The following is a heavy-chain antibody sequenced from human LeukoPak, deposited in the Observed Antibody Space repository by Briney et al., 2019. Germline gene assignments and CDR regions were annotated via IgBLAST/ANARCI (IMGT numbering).Heavy chain of an antibody. CDR2: IGGSGTRT. D-gene: IGHD2-2*03. Sequence: GGSLRLLCSASGFTFTIYGMNWVRQARGEGLEWVSGIGGSGTRTYYADSVKGRFTISRDNSKNTLYLQMNSLRDEDTAVYYCAKDSLWILFDDWGQGTLVTVSS. CDR1: GFTFTIYG. J-gene: IGHJ4*02. V-gene: IGHV3-23*01. CDR3: AKDSLWILFDD.